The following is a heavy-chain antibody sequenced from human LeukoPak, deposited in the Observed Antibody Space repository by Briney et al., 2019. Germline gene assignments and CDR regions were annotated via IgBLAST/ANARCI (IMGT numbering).Heavy chain of an antibody. CDR1: GGSISSSSYY. J-gene: IGHJ4*02. CDR3: ARQNYDFWSGYYTVPYN. Sequence: SETLSLTCTVSGGSISSSSYYWGWMRQPPGEGLEWIGSIYYSGSTYFNPSLKRRVTISVDTSKNQFSLKLSSVTAADTAVYYCARQNYDFWSGYYTVPYNWGQGTLVTVSS. V-gene: IGHV4-39*01. CDR2: IYYSGST. D-gene: IGHD3-3*01.